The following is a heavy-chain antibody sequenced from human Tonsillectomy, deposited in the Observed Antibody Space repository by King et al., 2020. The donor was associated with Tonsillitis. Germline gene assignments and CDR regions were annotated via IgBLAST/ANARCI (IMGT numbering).Heavy chain of an antibody. CDR3: ARELILKL. CDR2: INSDGSST. V-gene: IGHV3-74*01. Sequence: HWVRQAPGKGLVWVSRINSDGSSTRYADSVKGRFTISRANAKTTLYLHMKSLRAEDTAVYYCARELILKLGAQVSLVNVSS. D-gene: IGHD2/OR15-2a*01. J-gene: IGHJ4*02.